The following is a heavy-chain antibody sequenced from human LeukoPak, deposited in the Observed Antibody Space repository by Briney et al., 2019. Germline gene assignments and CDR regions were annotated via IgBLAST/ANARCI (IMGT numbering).Heavy chain of an antibody. CDR2: INSDGSST. CDR3: ARPYYYDSSGYPPFNWFDP. J-gene: IGHJ5*02. Sequence: GGSLRLSCAASGFTFSSYWMHWVRHAPGKGLVWVSRINSDGSSTSYADSVKGRFTISRDNAKNTLYLQMNSLRAEDTAVYYCARPYYYDSSGYPPFNWFDPWGQGTLVTVSS. CDR1: GFTFSSYW. D-gene: IGHD3-22*01. V-gene: IGHV3-74*01.